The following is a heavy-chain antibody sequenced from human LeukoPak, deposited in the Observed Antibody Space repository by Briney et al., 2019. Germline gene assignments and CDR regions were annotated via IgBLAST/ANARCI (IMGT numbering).Heavy chain of an antibody. D-gene: IGHD6-19*01. CDR3: AMFMAVAGTRHNWFDP. Sequence: SETLSLTCAVYGGSFSGYYWSWIRQPPGKGLEWIGEINHSGSTNYNPSLKSRVTISVDTSKNQFSLKLSSVTAADTAVYYCAMFMAVAGTRHNWFDPWGQGTLVTVSS. CDR2: INHSGST. CDR1: GGSFSGYY. J-gene: IGHJ5*02. V-gene: IGHV4-34*01.